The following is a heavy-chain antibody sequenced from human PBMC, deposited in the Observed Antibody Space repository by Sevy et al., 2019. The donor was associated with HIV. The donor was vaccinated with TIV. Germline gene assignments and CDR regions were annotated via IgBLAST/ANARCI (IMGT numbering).Heavy chain of an antibody. CDR1: GYTFTGNY. Sequence: ASVKVSCKTSGYTFTGNYIHWVRQAPGQGLEWMEWINTNSGDTGTKYAQKFQGRVTMTSDRSIKTVYMDLTRLSPDDTAVYYCPTEGYDVWSGYSAPYFDYWGQGTLVTVSS. V-gene: IGHV1-2*02. CDR3: PTEGYDVWSGYSAPYFDY. D-gene: IGHD3-3*01. J-gene: IGHJ4*02. CDR2: INTNSGDTGT.